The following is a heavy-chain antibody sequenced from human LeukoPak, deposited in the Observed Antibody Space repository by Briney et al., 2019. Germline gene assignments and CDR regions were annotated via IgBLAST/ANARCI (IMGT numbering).Heavy chain of an antibody. D-gene: IGHD3-22*01. CDR1: GFTFSSYG. CDR3: AKTRTPYDSSGYLDY. Sequence: GGSLRPSCAASGFTFSSYGMHWVRQAPGKGLEWVAVISYDGSNKYYADSVKGRFTISRDNSKNTLYLQMNSLRAEDTAVYYCAKTRTPYDSSGYLDYWGQGTLVTVSS. CDR2: ISYDGSNK. V-gene: IGHV3-30*18. J-gene: IGHJ4*02.